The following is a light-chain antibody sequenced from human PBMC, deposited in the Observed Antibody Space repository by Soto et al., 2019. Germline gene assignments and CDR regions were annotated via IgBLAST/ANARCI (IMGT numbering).Light chain of an antibody. CDR3: SSSTTTPPPVV. CDR2: DVS. CDR1: SSDIGDYNY. J-gene: IGLJ3*02. Sequence: QSALTQPASVSGSPGQSITISCTGTSSDIGDYNYVSWYQQYPGKVPKLVIYDVSHRPSGVSNRFSGSKSGNTAPLTISGLPAEDEADYYCSSSTTTPPPVVFGGGTKLTVL. V-gene: IGLV2-14*01.